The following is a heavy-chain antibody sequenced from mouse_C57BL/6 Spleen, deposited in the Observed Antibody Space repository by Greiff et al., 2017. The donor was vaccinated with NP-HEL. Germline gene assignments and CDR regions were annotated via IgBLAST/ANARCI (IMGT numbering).Heavy chain of an antibody. V-gene: IGHV1-82*01. CDR3: ARGRYYYGSSEDAMDY. Sequence: VQLQQSGPELVKPGASVKISCKASGYAFSSSWMNWVKQRPGKGLEWIGRIYPGDGDTNYNGKFKGKATLTADKSSSTAYMQLSSLTSEDSAVYFCARGRYYYGSSEDAMDYWGQGTSVTVSS. D-gene: IGHD1-1*01. J-gene: IGHJ4*01. CDR2: IYPGDGDT. CDR1: GYAFSSSW.